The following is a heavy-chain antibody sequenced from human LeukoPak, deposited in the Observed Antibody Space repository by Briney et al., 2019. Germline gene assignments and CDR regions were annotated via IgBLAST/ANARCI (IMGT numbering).Heavy chain of an antibody. V-gene: IGHV1-69*05. CDR2: IIPIFGTA. Sequence: GASVKVSCKASGGTFSSYAISWVRQAPGQGLEWMGGIIPIFGTANYAQKFQGRVTITTDESTSTAYMELSSLRSEDTAVYYCARTNVLLWFGEYFDYWGERKLVTVSS. CDR1: GGTFSSYA. D-gene: IGHD3-10*01. J-gene: IGHJ4*02. CDR3: ARTNVLLWFGEYFDY.